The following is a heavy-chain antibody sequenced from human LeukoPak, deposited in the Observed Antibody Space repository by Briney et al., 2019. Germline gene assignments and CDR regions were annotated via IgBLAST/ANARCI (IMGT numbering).Heavy chain of an antibody. CDR3: AKDLDCSSTSCYKDY. Sequence: GGSLRLSCAASGFTFSSYGMHWVRQAPGKGLEWVSAISGSGGSTYYADSVKGRFTISRDNSKNTLYLQMNSLRAEDTAVYYCAKDLDCSSTSCYKDYWGQGTLVTVSS. CDR1: GFTFSSYG. CDR2: ISGSGGST. D-gene: IGHD2-2*02. J-gene: IGHJ4*02. V-gene: IGHV3-23*01.